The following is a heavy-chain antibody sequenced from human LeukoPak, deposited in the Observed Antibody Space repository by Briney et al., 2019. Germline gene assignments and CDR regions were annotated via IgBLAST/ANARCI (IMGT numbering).Heavy chain of an antibody. V-gene: IGHV3-21*01. J-gene: IGHJ3*02. CDR1: GFTLSRYS. CDR3: ARSGRDGYNWDAFDI. Sequence: GGSLRLSCAASGFTLSRYSMNWVRQAPGEGVEWVSSISISISYIYYAASVKGRFTISRDNAKNSLHLQMNSLRAEDTAVYYCARSGRDGYNWDAFDIWGQGTMVTISS. D-gene: IGHD5-24*01. CDR2: ISISISYI.